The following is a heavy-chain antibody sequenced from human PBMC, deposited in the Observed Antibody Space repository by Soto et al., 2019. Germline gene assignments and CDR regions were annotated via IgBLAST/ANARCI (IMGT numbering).Heavy chain of an antibody. CDR3: AREGGYCTNGVCPGDAFDI. V-gene: IGHV1-69*12. J-gene: IGHJ3*02. Sequence: VQLVQSGAEVKKPGSSVKVSCKASGGTFNSYAISWVRQAPGQGLEWMGGIIPIFGTANYAQKFQGRVTITADESTSTAYMELSSLRSEDTAVYYCAREGGYCTNGVCPGDAFDIWGQGTMVTVSS. D-gene: IGHD2-8*01. CDR1: GGTFNSYA. CDR2: IIPIFGTA.